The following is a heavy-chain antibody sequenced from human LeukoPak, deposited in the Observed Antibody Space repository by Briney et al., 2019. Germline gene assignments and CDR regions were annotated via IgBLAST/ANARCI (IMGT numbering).Heavy chain of an antibody. CDR2: IIPIFGTA. V-gene: IGHV1-69*13. D-gene: IGHD3-9*01. CDR1: GGTFSSYA. CDR3: ARLDYDILTGYPPLNDAFDI. J-gene: IGHJ3*02. Sequence: SVKVSCKASGGTFSSYAISWVRQAPGQGLEWMGGIIPIFGTANYAQTFQGRVTITADESTSTAYMELSSLRSEDTAVYYCARLDYDILTGYPPLNDAFDIWGQGTMVTVSS.